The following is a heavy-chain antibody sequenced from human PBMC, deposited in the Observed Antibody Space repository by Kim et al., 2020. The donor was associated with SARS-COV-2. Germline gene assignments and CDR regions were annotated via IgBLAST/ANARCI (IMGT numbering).Heavy chain of an antibody. CDR3: TTDSEGGISGAFDI. V-gene: IGHV3-15*01. D-gene: IGHD3-16*01. J-gene: IGHJ3*02. Sequence: DEPVKGRFTIASVDSKNTLYLQMNSLKTEDTAVYYCTTDSEGGISGAFDIWGQGTMVTVSS.